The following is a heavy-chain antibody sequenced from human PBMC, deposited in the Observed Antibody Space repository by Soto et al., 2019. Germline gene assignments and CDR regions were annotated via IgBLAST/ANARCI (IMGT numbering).Heavy chain of an antibody. J-gene: IGHJ6*02. Sequence: GGSLRLSCAASGFTFSSYGMHWVRQAPGKGLEWVAVISYDGSNKYYADSVKGRFTISRDNSKNTLYLQMNSLRAEDTAVYYCAKDIVVVPAAIYGMDVWGQGTTVTVSS. CDR3: AKDIVVVPAAIYGMDV. V-gene: IGHV3-30*18. D-gene: IGHD2-2*01. CDR2: ISYDGSNK. CDR1: GFTFSSYG.